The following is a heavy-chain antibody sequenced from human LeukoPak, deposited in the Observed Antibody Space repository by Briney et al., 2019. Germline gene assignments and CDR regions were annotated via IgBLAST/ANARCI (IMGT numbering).Heavy chain of an antibody. CDR2: IYSGGST. D-gene: IGHD2-15*01. CDR3: AKATLVVVVAATADYYGMDV. Sequence: PGGSLRLSCAASGFTVSSNYMSWVRQAPGKGLEWVSVIYSGGSTYYADSVKGRFTISRDNSKNTLYLQMNSLRAEDTAVYYCAKATLVVVVAATADYYGMDVWGQGTTVTVSS. J-gene: IGHJ6*02. V-gene: IGHV3-66*01. CDR1: GFTVSSNY.